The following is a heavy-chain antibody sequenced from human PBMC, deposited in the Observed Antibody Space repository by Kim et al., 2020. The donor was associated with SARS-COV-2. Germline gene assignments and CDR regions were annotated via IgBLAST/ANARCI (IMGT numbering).Heavy chain of an antibody. CDR2: RTM. D-gene: IGHD6-6*01. V-gene: IGHV3-11*01. CDR3: ARDSARPGDY. Sequence: RTMSDADSVKGRFTTSRDNAKNSLYLQMNSLRAEDTAVYYCARDSARPGDYWGQGTLVTVSS. J-gene: IGHJ4*02.